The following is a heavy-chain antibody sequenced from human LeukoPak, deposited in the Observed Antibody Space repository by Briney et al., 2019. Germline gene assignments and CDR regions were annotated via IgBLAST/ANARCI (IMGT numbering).Heavy chain of an antibody. J-gene: IGHJ3*02. Sequence: PGGSLRLSCAASGFTFSRYWMSWVRQAPGKGLEWVGNIEQDGSEKFYVDSVKGRFTISRDNAKKSLYLQMNSLRADDTAVYFCARGDYYDSSGFYTDAFDIWGQGTMVTVSS. CDR3: ARGDYYDSSGFYTDAFDI. D-gene: IGHD3-22*01. CDR1: GFTFSRYW. V-gene: IGHV3-7*01. CDR2: IEQDGSEK.